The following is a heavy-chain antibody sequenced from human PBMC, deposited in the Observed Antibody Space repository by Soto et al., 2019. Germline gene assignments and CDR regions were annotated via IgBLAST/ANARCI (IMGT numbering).Heavy chain of an antibody. CDR3: ARLDRQGVGPSLSNPFDI. D-gene: IGHD1-26*01. J-gene: IGHJ3*02. V-gene: IGHV5-51*01. CDR1: GYSFTTYW. Sequence: PGESLKSSCKGSGYSFTTYWIGWVRQMPGKGLEWMGIIYPGDSDTRYSPSFQGQVTISADKSINTAYLQWSSLRASDTAIYYCARLDRQGVGPSLSNPFDIWGQGTMVTVSS. CDR2: IYPGDSDT.